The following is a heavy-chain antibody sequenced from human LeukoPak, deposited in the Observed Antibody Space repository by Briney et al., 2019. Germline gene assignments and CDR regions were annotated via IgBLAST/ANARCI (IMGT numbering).Heavy chain of an antibody. D-gene: IGHD2-2*01. V-gene: IGHV4-38-2*02. CDR2: VYHSGSN. J-gene: IGHJ5*02. CDR3: ARLVGSSSSKNWFDP. Sequence: SETLSLTCNVSGYVITSGYYWGWIRQTPGKGLEYIGSVYHSGSNYYNPSLRRRITMSLDTFKNQFSLNLTSVTAAGTAVYFCARLVGSSSSKNWFDPWGQGTLVTVSS. CDR1: GYVITSGYY.